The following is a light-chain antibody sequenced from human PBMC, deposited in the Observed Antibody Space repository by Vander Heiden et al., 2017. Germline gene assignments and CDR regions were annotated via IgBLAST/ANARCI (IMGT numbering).Light chain of an antibody. Sequence: DIPLTQSPSFLSASVGDTITITFRASQAISSSITWYQQKPGNAPKLLISGTSNLQSGVPSRFSGSRSGSEFTLTVTSLQPDDFASYYCQQLNSYPITFGQGTRLQI. CDR2: GTS. J-gene: IGKJ5*01. V-gene: IGKV1-9*01. CDR1: QAISSS. CDR3: QQLNSYPIT.